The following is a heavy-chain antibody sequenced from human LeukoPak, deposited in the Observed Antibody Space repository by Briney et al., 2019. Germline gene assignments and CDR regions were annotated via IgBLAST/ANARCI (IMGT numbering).Heavy chain of an antibody. J-gene: IGHJ4*02. Sequence: GGSLRLSCAASGFTFSTYWMTCVRQAPGKGLEWVANIKQDGSEQNYVDSVKGRFTISRDNAKNSLYLQMNSLRAEDTAVYYCARRAGPFDYWGQGTLVTVSS. V-gene: IGHV3-7*04. CDR1: GFTFSTYW. CDR2: IKQDGSEQ. CDR3: ARRAGPFDY. D-gene: IGHD6-19*01.